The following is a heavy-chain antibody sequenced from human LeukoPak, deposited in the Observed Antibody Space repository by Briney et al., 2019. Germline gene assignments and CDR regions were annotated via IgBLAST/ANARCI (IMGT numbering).Heavy chain of an antibody. CDR2: IYHRETT. Sequence: SETLSLTCTVSGGSISSGSYYWGWIRQPPGKGLEWIGSIYHRETTYYNPSLKSRVTISVDTSKDQFSLNLSSVTAADTAVYYCARDPYSGLDAFDIWGQGTLVTVSS. CDR3: ARDPYSGLDAFDI. CDR1: GGSISSGSYY. V-gene: IGHV4-39*07. D-gene: IGHD4-23*01. J-gene: IGHJ3*02.